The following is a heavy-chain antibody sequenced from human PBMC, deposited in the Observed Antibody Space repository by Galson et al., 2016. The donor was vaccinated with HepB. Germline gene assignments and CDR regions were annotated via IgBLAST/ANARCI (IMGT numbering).Heavy chain of an antibody. V-gene: IGHV4-61*02. J-gene: IGHJ6*03. CDR3: ARGTYSGRSFYYYLAV. CDR2: IYTNGNT. Sequence: TLSLTCTVSGGSIASGDYYWTWIRRPAGKGLEWIGRIYTNGNTKYNSSLESRATLSIDVARNQFPLKLASVTAADTAVYYCARGTYSGRSFYYYLAVWGKGTAVTVSS. CDR1: GGSIASGDYY. D-gene: IGHD1-26*01.